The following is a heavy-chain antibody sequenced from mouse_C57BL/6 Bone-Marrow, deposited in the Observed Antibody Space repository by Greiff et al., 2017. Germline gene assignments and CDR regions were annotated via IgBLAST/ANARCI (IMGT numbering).Heavy chain of an antibody. D-gene: IGHD1-1*01. V-gene: IGHV5-15*01. CDR1: GFTFSDYG. CDR3: ARHYGSSYGYAMDY. J-gene: IGHJ4*01. CDR2: ISNLAYSI. Sequence: EVNVVESGGGLVQPGGSLKLSCAASGFTFSDYGMAWVRQAPRKGPEWVAFISNLAYSIYYADTVTGRFTISRENAKNTLYLEMSSLRSEDTAMYYCARHYGSSYGYAMDYWGQGTSVTVSS.